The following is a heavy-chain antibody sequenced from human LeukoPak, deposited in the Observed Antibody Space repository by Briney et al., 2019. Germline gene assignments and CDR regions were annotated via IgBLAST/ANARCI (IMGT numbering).Heavy chain of an antibody. V-gene: IGHV3-23*01. CDR2: ISSSGGST. CDR1: GFTFSSYA. CDR3: AKVPLVTAFKYFDY. Sequence: RSGGSLRLSCAASGFTFSSYAMSWVRQAPGKGLEWVSAISSSGGSTYYADSVKGRFTISRDNSKNTLYLQMNSLRAEDTAVYYCAKVPLVTAFKYFDYWGQGTLVTVSS. J-gene: IGHJ4*02. D-gene: IGHD2-21*02.